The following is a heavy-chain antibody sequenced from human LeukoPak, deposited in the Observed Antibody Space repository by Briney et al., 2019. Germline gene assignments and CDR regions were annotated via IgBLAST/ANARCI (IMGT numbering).Heavy chain of an antibody. CDR3: ARYHYGSNYFDY. V-gene: IGHV3-48*01. Sequence: GGSLRLACAASGFTFSSYSINWVRQAPGMGLEWVSYISSSSSTINYADSVKGRFTISRDNAKNSLYLQMNSLRAEDTAVYYCARYHYGSNYFDYWGQGTLFTVSS. CDR2: ISSSSSTI. CDR1: GFTFSSYS. J-gene: IGHJ4*02. D-gene: IGHD3-10*01.